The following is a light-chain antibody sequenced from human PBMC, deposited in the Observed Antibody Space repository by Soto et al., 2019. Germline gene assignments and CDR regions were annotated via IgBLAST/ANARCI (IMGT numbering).Light chain of an antibody. V-gene: IGKV3-20*01. J-gene: IGKJ1*01. CDR3: QQYGSSRRT. CDR1: QSVSSSY. Sequence: EIVLTQSPGTLSLSPGERATLSCRASQSVSSSYLAWYQQKPGQAPRLLIYGASSRATGIPDRFSGSGSGTDFTLTISRLEPEDFEVYYCQQYGSSRRTFGQGTKVDI. CDR2: GAS.